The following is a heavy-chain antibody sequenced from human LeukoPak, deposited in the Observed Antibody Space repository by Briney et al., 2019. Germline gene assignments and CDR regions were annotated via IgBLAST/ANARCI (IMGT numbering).Heavy chain of an antibody. Sequence: SETLSLTCSVSGGSISSHYWSWIRQPPGKGLERIGYIYYSGSTKYNPSLKSRVTISVDTSKNQFSLKLSSVTAADTAVYYCARGGTTVTPGLLWFDPWGQGTLVTVSS. CDR2: IYYSGST. CDR1: GGSISSHY. CDR3: ARGGTTVTPGLLWFDP. D-gene: IGHD4-17*01. J-gene: IGHJ5*02. V-gene: IGHV4-59*11.